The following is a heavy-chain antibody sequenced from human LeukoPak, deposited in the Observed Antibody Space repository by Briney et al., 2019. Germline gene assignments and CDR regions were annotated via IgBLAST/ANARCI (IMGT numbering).Heavy chain of an antibody. CDR3: AREGSGYDLYYYYYGIDV. CDR1: GFTFSSYA. CDR2: ISYDGSNK. Sequence: PGSSLRLSCAASGFTFSSYAMHWVRQAPGKGLEWVAVISYDGSNKYYADSVEGRFTIARDNSKNKLYLQMNSLRAEHTAVYYCAREGSGYDLYYYYYGIDVWGQGTTVSVSS. D-gene: IGHD5-12*01. J-gene: IGHJ6*02. V-gene: IGHV3-30-3*01.